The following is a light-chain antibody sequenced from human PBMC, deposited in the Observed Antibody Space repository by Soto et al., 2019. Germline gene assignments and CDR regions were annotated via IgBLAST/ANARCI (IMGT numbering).Light chain of an antibody. Sequence: DIPMTQSPSSLSASVGDRVTITCQASQDISNYLNWYQQKPGKAPKLLIYDASNLETGVQSRFSGSGSVSDFTFTISILQPEDIATYYCQQYDKLPYTFGQGTKLEIK. CDR3: QQYDKLPYT. V-gene: IGKV1-33*01. CDR2: DAS. J-gene: IGKJ2*01. CDR1: QDISNY.